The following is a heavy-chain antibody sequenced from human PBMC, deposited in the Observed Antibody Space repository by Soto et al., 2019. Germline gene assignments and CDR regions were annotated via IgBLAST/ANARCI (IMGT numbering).Heavy chain of an antibody. CDR3: AREGTSAAAGTEGPYYYYYYMDV. V-gene: IGHV3-33*01. CDR1: GFTFSSYG. CDR2: IWYDGSNK. Sequence: GGSLRLSCAASGFTFSSYGMHWVRQAPGKGLEWVAVIWYDGSNKYYADSVKGRFTISRDNSKDTVYLQVKSLRADDTDVYYCAREGTSAAAGTEGPYYYYYYMDVWGKGTTVTVSS. J-gene: IGHJ6*03. D-gene: IGHD6-13*01.